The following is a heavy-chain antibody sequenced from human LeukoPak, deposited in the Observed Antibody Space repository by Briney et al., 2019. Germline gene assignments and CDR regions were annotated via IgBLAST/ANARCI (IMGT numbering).Heavy chain of an antibody. J-gene: IGHJ4*02. Sequence: SGKVCCKASGFTFRNSAMQWGREARGQGLEWIGWIVVGSGNRNYARNFKERVTITRDMSTSTAYMELSGLRSEDTAVYYCAADNNYDGIWGQGTLVTVSS. V-gene: IGHV1-58*02. CDR2: IVVGSGNR. CDR3: AADNNYDGI. CDR1: GFTFRNSA. D-gene: IGHD3-10*01.